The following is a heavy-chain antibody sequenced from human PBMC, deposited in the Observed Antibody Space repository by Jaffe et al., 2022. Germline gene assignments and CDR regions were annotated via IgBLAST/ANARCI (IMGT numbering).Heavy chain of an antibody. CDR3: AIAPYCSSTSCYYYYYYMDV. D-gene: IGHD2-2*01. CDR1: GGTFSSYA. CDR2: IIPIFGTA. Sequence: QVQLVQSGAEVKKPGSSVKVSCKASGGTFSSYAISWVRQAPGQGLEWMGGIIPIFGTANYAQKFQGRVTITTDESTSTAYMELSSLRSEDTAVYYCAIAPYCSSTSCYYYYYYMDVWGKGTTVTVSS. J-gene: IGHJ6*03. V-gene: IGHV1-69*05.